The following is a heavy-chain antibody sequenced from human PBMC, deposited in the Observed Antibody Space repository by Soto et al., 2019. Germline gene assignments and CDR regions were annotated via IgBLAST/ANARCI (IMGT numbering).Heavy chain of an antibody. CDR1: GGSFSGYY. CDR2: INHSGST. D-gene: IGHD2-15*01. CDR3: ARAPVRSWGHYYGMDV. J-gene: IGHJ6*02. Sequence: SETLSLTCAVYGGSFSGYYWSWIRQPPGKGLEWSGEINHSGSTNYNPSLKSRVTISVDTSKNQFSLKLSSVTAADTAVYYCARAPVRSWGHYYGMDVWGQGTTVTVSS. V-gene: IGHV4-34*01.